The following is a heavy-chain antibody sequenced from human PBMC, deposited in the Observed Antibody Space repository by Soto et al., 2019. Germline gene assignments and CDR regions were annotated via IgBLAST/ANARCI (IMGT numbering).Heavy chain of an antibody. D-gene: IGHD3-16*01. CDR3: ARMGDVPYYYYGMDV. V-gene: IGHV1-18*01. Sequence: QVQLVQSGAEVKKPGASVKVSCKASGYTFTSYGFSGVRQAPGQGLEWMGWINAYNGDTNYAQNPQXXXTXXADTSTHTAYMELRSLRSDDTAVYYCARMGDVPYYYYGMDVWGQGTTVTVSS. CDR2: INAYNGDT. CDR1: GYTFTSYG. J-gene: IGHJ6*02.